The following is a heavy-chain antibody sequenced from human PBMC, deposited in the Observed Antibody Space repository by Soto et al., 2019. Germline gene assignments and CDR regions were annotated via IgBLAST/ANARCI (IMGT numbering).Heavy chain of an antibody. CDR1: GCTVDDYA. J-gene: IGHJ4*02. D-gene: IGHD2-21*02. CDR3: AKDMKWGGMTAIHYFDS. Sequence: GGSLRLSCVASGCTVDDYAMHWVRQAPGKGLEWVSGISANGDNVDYADSVKGRFTVSRDNAKNSLFLQMNSLRPEDTALYYCAKDMKWGGMTAIHYFDSWGQGT. V-gene: IGHV3-9*01. CDR2: ISANGDNV.